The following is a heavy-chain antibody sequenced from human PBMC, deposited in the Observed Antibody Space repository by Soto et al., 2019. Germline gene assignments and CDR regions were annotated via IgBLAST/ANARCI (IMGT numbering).Heavy chain of an antibody. V-gene: IGHV1-69*01. CDR2: IIPIFASS. CDR3: AKDVGFQQLLFVFET. Sequence: QVQLVQSGAEVKKPGSPVRVSCKASGGTFSNFGFSWVRQAPGQGLEWMGGIIPIFASSNYAQKFQGRLTITADESTSTAYMDLSSLRSEDTAVYFCAKDVGFQQLLFVFETWGQGTLVTVSS. J-gene: IGHJ5*02. D-gene: IGHD6-13*01. CDR1: GGTFSNFG.